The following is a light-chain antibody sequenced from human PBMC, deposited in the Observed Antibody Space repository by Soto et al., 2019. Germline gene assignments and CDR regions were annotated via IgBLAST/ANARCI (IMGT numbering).Light chain of an antibody. V-gene: IGKV1-5*03. J-gene: IGKJ4*01. CDR2: EAS. Sequence: DIQMTQSPSTLSASVGDRVTITCRASQRISSWLAWYQQMPGKAPNLLIYEASTLESGVPSRFSGSGSGTEFTLTISSLQSEDFAVYYCQQYDNWPLTFGGGTKVDIK. CDR1: QRISSW. CDR3: QQYDNWPLT.